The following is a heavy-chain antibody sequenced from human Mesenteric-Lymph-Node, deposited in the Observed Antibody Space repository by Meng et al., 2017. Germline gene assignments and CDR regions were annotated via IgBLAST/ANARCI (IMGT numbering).Heavy chain of an antibody. V-gene: IGHV3-23*04. J-gene: IGHJ5*02. CDR3: ARDLLTSGWGLWFDP. CDR2: ISGNGGST. CDR1: GFTFSSYW. Sequence: EVQLVESGGGVVRPGGSLRLSCAASGFTFSSYWMHWVRQAPGKGLEWVSAISGNGGSTYFADSVKGRFTISRDNSKNTLYLQMNSLRAEDTALYYCARDLLTSGWGLWFDPWGQGTLVTVSS. D-gene: IGHD6-19*01.